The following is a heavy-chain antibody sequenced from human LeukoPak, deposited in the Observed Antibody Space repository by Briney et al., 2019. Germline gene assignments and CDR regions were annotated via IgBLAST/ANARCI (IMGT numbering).Heavy chain of an antibody. Sequence: GGSLRLSCAASGFTFSSYGMHWVRQAPGKGLEWVAVIWYNGSNKYYADSVKGRFTISRDNSKNTLYLQMNSLRAEDTAVYYCARYQEYSSSSSSFDYWGQGTLVTVSS. J-gene: IGHJ4*02. CDR2: IWYNGSNK. V-gene: IGHV3-33*01. D-gene: IGHD6-6*01. CDR3: ARYQEYSSSSSSFDY. CDR1: GFTFSSYG.